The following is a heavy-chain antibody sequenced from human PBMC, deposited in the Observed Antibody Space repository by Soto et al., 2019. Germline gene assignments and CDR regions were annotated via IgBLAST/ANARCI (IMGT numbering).Heavy chain of an antibody. D-gene: IGHD3-3*01. V-gene: IGHV1-69*13. Sequence: SVKVSWKSFVGPLSGYAISLVRQAPGQGLEWMGGIIPIFGTANYAQKFQGRVTITADESTSTAYMELSSLRSEDTAVYYCARADLYDFWSGNIRRDYYYYYGMDVWGQGTTVTVS. CDR2: IIPIFGTA. J-gene: IGHJ6*02. CDR3: ARADLYDFWSGNIRRDYYYYYGMDV. CDR1: VGPLSGYA.